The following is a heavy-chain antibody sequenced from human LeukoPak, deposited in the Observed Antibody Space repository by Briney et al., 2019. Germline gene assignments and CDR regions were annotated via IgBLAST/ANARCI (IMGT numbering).Heavy chain of an antibody. V-gene: IGHV4-39*07. CDR1: GGSISSSSYY. CDR3: ARHIAVGEDV. CDR2: IYYSGST. Sequence: SETLSLTCTVSGGSISSSSYYWGWIRQPPGRGLEWIGSIYYSGSTYYNPSLKSRLTISVDASKNQFSLKLSSVTAADTAIYYCARHIAVGEDVWGQGTTVTVSS. D-gene: IGHD6-19*01. J-gene: IGHJ6*02.